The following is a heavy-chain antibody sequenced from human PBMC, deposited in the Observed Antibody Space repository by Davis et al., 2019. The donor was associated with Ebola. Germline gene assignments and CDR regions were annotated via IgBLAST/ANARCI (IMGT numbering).Heavy chain of an antibody. CDR1: GGSFSGYY. Sequence: PSETLSLTCAVYGGSFSGYYWSWIRQPPGKGLEWIGEINHSGSTNYNPSLKSRVTISVDTSKNQFSLKLSSVTAADTAVYYCARERKSSAYGTLDRYFDYWGQGTLVTVSS. CDR3: ARERKSSAYGTLDRYFDY. J-gene: IGHJ4*02. D-gene: IGHD5-12*01. CDR2: INHSGST. V-gene: IGHV4-34*01.